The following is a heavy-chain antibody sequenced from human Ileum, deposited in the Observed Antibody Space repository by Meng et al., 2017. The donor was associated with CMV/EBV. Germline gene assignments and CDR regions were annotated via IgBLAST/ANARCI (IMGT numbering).Heavy chain of an antibody. D-gene: IGHD3-10*01. CDR1: GFTFNRYA. Sequence: GASGFTFNRYAMHWVRQAPGKGLEWVAVIWYDGSNKHYADPVKGRFAISRDNSKNTVFLQMNSLRAEDTAVYYCAKEDGSGTYVDYWGQGTLVTVSS. J-gene: IGHJ4*02. CDR2: IWYDGSNK. V-gene: IGHV3-33*06. CDR3: AKEDGSGTYVDY.